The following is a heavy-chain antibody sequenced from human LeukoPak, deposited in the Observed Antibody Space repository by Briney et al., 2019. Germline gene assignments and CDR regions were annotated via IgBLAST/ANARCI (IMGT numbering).Heavy chain of an antibody. V-gene: IGHV1-18*01. CDR3: ASDRPYPHIVVVTATFDY. CDR1: GYTFTSYG. J-gene: IGHJ4*02. Sequence: ASVKVSCKASGYTFTSYGISWVRQAPGQGLEWMGWISAYNGNTNYAQKLQGRVTMTTDTSTSTAYMELRSLRSDDTAVYYCASDRPYPHIVVVTATFDYWGQGTLVTVSS. CDR2: ISAYNGNT. D-gene: IGHD2-21*02.